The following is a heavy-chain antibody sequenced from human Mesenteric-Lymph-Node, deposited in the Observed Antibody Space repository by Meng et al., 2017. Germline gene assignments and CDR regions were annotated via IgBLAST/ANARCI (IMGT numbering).Heavy chain of an antibody. J-gene: IGHJ4*02. D-gene: IGHD1-14*01. CDR3: ARHHHSPTFDY. CDR2: VVYSGTT. Sequence: QVQLPAPGPGLVKPSGTRSLTCTVSGGSISSSSYYWAWIRQPPGEGLEWIGSVVYSGTTYYTSSLKSRVSISVDTSKNQFSLKLSSVTAADTAVYYCARHHHSPTFDYWGQGTLVTVSS. V-gene: IGHV4-39*01. CDR1: GGSISSSSYY.